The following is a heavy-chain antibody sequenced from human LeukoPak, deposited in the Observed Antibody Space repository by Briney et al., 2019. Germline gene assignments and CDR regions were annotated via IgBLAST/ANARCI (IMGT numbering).Heavy chain of an antibody. V-gene: IGHV4-34*01. J-gene: IGHJ4*02. CDR3: ARRGYSGNY. CDR2: IYYSGST. Sequence: SETLSLTCAVYGGSFSGYYWSWIRQPPGKGLEWIGSIYYSGSTYYNPSLKSRVTISIDTSKNQFSLKLSSVTAADTAVYYCARRGYSGNYWGQGTLVTVSS. D-gene: IGHD2-21*01. CDR1: GGSFSGYY.